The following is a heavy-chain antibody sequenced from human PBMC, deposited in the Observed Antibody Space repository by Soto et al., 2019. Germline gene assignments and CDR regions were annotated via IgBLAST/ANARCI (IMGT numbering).Heavy chain of an antibody. CDR3: ARGRADWTSPDY. J-gene: IGHJ4*02. V-gene: IGHV1-18*01. D-gene: IGHD2-2*01. CDR1: GYSFPNYA. CDR2: ISTYNGNT. Sequence: QVQLVQSGAEVKKPGASVKVSCKASGYSFPNYAISWVRQAPGQGLEWMGYISTYNGNTKYAQKVQGRVTMTTNTSTTTAYMELRSLRSDDTAVYFCARGRADWTSPDYWGQGTLVTVST.